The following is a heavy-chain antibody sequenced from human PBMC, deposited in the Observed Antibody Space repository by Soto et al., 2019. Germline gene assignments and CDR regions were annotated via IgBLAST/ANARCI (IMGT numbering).Heavy chain of an antibody. J-gene: IGHJ4*02. CDR1: GVSISSNSW. CDR2: IYHVEST. Sequence: QVQLQESGPGLVKPSGTLSLTCAVSGVSISSNSWWSWVRQPPGKGLEWIGEIYHVESTNYNPSLKSRVXXSXDXXRNQLSLNLNSMTAADTAVYFCARKTYVDSPHFDYWGQGTLVTVSS. V-gene: IGHV4-4*02. CDR3: ARKTYVDSPHFDY. D-gene: IGHD4-17*01.